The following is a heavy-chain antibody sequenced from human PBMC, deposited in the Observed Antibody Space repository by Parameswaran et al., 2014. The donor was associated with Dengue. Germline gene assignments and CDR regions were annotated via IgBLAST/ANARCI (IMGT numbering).Heavy chain of an antibody. J-gene: IGHJ6*02. V-gene: IGHV3-73*01. Sequence: VRQMPGKGLEWVGHVETDAKRYATAYGASVKGRFTISRDDSKSIAYLQMNSLKTEDTAVYYCTRDRTYSAEDYYYGMDVWGQGTTVTVSS. D-gene: IGHD1-26*01. CDR3: TRDRTYSAEDYYYGMDV. CDR2: VETDAKRYAT.